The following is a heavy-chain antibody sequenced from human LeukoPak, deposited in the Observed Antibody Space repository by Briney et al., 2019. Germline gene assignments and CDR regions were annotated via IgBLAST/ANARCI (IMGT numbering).Heavy chain of an antibody. J-gene: IGHJ5*01. V-gene: IGHV3-66*02. CDR1: GFTVSAKY. Sequence: GGSLRLSCAASGFTVSAKYVSWVRQGPGKGLDWISSIYSDGGTNYADSVKGRFTISRDNSKNTLYLQMNSLRPEDTAVYYCARDGGFGGPGGDNWFDSWGQGALVTVSS. CDR2: IYSDGGT. D-gene: IGHD3-16*01. CDR3: ARDGGFGGPGGDNWFDS.